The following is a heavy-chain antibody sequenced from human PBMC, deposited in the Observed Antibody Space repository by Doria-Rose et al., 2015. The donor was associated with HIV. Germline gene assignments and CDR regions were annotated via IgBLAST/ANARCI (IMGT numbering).Heavy chain of an antibody. J-gene: IGHJ4*02. CDR2: ISSSGSSI. V-gene: IGHV3-11*04. D-gene: IGHD3-22*01. Sequence: QVQLVQSGGGLVKPGGSLRLSCAASGFTSSDYSMSWIRQAPGKGLEWVSYISSSGSSIHYADSVKGRFTISRDNAKNSLYLQMNSLRAEDTAAYYCARDAHYDSSGYFNYWGQGTLVTVSS. CDR3: ARDAHYDSSGYFNY. CDR1: GFTSSDYS.